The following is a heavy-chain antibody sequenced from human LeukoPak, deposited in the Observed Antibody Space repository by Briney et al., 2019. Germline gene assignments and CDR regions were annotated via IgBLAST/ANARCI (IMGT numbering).Heavy chain of an antibody. CDR3: ARRGYSYGYPEWFDP. CDR1: GGSISSSSCY. D-gene: IGHD5-18*01. J-gene: IGHJ5*02. V-gene: IGHV4-39*01. Sequence: SETLSLTCTVSGGSISSSSCYWGWIRQPPGKGLEWIGSIYYSGSTYYNPSLKSRVTISVDTSKNQFSLKLSSVTAADTAVYYCARRGYSYGYPEWFDPWGQGTLVTVSS. CDR2: IYYSGST.